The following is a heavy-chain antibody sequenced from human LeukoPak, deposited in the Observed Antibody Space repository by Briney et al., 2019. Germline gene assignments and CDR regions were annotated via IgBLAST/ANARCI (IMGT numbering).Heavy chain of an antibody. CDR3: ARARSGDDYSVDY. V-gene: IGHV4-39*07. CDR1: GGSISSSSYY. Sequence: PSETLSLTCTVSGGSISSSSYYWGWIRQPPGKGLEWIGSIYYSGSTYYNPSLKSRVTISVDTSKSQFSLKLSSVTAADTAVYYCARARSGDDYSVDYWGQGTLVTVSS. D-gene: IGHD4-11*01. J-gene: IGHJ4*02. CDR2: IYYSGST.